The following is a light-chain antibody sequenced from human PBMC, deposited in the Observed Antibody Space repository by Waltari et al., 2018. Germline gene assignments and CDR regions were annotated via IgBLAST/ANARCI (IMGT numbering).Light chain of an antibody. Sequence: QAGLTQPPSVSKGLRQTATLTCTGNSNNVGNQGAAWLQQHQDHPPKLLSYRNNNRPAGISGRFAASRSGNTASLTITERQPEDEADYYCTAWDISLNAHVFGTGTEVTVL. CDR3: TAWDISLNAHV. J-gene: IGLJ1*01. CDR1: SNNVGNQG. CDR2: RNN. V-gene: IGLV10-54*04.